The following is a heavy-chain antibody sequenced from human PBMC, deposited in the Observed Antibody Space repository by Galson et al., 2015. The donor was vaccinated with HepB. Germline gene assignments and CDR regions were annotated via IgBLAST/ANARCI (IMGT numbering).Heavy chain of an antibody. CDR1: GFAFDDYA. Sequence: SLRLSCAASGFAFDDYAMHWVRQAPGKGLEWVSGISWNRGSIGYADSVKGRITISRDNAKNSLYLQMNSLRVKDTALYFCAKDTGSFRHDAFDIWGQGTMVTVSS. CDR3: AKDTGSFRHDAFDI. J-gene: IGHJ3*02. D-gene: IGHD2-15*01. CDR2: ISWNRGSI. V-gene: IGHV3-9*01.